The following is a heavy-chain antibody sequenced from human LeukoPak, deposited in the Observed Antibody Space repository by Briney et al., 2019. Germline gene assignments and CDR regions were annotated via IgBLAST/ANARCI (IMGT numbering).Heavy chain of an antibody. Sequence: SETLSLTCTVSGGSISSYFWSWIRQPPGKGLEWIGYIYYSGSTNYSPSLRGRVTISVDTSKKQVSLKLTSVTAADTAVYYCARERRYKYGGEGLDYWGQGTPVTGFS. D-gene: IGHD3-10*01. V-gene: IGHV4-59*01. CDR2: IYYSGST. CDR1: GGSISSYF. CDR3: ARERRYKYGGEGLDY. J-gene: IGHJ4*02.